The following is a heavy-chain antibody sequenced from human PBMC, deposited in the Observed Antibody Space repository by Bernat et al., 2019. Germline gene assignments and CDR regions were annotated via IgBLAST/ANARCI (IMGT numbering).Heavy chain of an antibody. D-gene: IGHD3-10*01. V-gene: IGHV3-11*05. CDR3: ARVDYYYGSGSYWE. CDR1: GFTFSDYY. Sequence: QVQLVESGGGLVKPGGSLRLSCAASGFTFSDYYMSWIRQAPGKGLEWVSYISSSSSYTNYADSVKGRFTISRDNAKNSLYLQMNSLRAEDTAVYYCARVDYYYGSGSYWEWGQGTLVTVSS. CDR2: ISSSSSYT. J-gene: IGHJ4*02.